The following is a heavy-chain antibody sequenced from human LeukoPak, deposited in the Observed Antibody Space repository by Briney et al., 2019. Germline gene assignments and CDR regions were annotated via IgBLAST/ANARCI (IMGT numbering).Heavy chain of an antibody. CDR3: ARWGSQLGFDY. CDR2: IYYSGST. CDR1: GGSISSSSYY. Sequence: SETLSLTCTVSGGSISSSSYYWGWIRQPPGRGLEWIGYIYYSGSTNYNPSLKSRVTISVDTSKNQFSLKLSSVTAADTAVYYCARWGSQLGFDYWGQGTLVTVSS. J-gene: IGHJ4*02. V-gene: IGHV4-61*05. D-gene: IGHD6-13*01.